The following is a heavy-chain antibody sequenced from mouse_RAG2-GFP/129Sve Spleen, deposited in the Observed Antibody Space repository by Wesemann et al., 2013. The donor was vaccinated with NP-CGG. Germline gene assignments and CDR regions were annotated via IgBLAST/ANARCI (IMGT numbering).Heavy chain of an antibody. Sequence: TFTDYAMHWVKQSHAKSLEWIGVISIYYDNTNYNQKFKGKATMTVDKSSSTAYMELARLTSEDSAIYYCARSHYYGSRHWYFDVWGGRRGTTGHRLL. D-gene: IGHD1-1*01. CDR3: ARSHYYGSRHWYFDV. J-gene: IGHJ1*01. CDR1: TFTDYA. CDR2: ISIYYDNT. V-gene: IGHV1S137*01.